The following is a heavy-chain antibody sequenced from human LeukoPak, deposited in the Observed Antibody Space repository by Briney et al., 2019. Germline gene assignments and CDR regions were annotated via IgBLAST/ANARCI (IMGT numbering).Heavy chain of an antibody. D-gene: IGHD5-24*01. CDR1: GGSISPYY. CDR2: IHSSGST. J-gene: IGHJ6*03. Sequence: PSETLSLTCTVFGGSISPYYWTWIRQAPGKGLEYIAYIHSSGSTNYIPSLKSRVTISVDTSKNHFSLEMRSVTAADTAVYYCARLGFGYISNSYYYYMDVWGKGTTVTVSS. CDR3: ARLGFGYISNSYYYYMDV. V-gene: IGHV4-59*08.